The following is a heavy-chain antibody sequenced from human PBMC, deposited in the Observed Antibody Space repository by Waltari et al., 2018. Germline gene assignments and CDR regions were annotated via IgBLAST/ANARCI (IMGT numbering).Heavy chain of an antibody. D-gene: IGHD3-22*01. Sequence: QVQLQQWGAGVLKPSETLSLTCVVKGGSFNDYYWSWLRQSPGKGLECIGEINHSGSTNYNPSLKSRVIISIDTSKNQFYLNLTSVTAADTAMYYCARTSRSSYDKDGWFDPWDQGRLVTVSS. CDR2: INHSGST. CDR3: ARTSRSSYDKDGWFDP. V-gene: IGHV4-34*01. J-gene: IGHJ5*02. CDR1: GGSFNDYY.